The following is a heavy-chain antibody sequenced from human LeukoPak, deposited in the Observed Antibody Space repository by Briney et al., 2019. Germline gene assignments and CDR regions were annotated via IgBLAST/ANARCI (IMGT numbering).Heavy chain of an antibody. CDR2: INHSRST. D-gene: IGHD5-18*01. CDR3: AGYSYGYLNWFDP. CDR1: GGSFSGYY. V-gene: IGHV4-34*01. J-gene: IGHJ5*02. Sequence: SETLSLTCAVYGGSFSGYYWSWIRQSPGKGLEWIGEINHSRSTNYNPSLKSRVTISVDTSKNQFSLKLSSVTAADTAVHYCAGYSYGYLNWFDPWGQGTLVTVSS.